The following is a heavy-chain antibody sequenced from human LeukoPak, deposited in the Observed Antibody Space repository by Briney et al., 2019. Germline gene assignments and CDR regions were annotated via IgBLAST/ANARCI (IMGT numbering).Heavy chain of an antibody. V-gene: IGHV3-64D*06. Sequence: GGSLRLSCTASGFTFSSYAMHWVRQAPGKGLEYVSAISSNGGSTYYADSVKGRFTISRDNSKNTLYLQMSSLRAEDTAVYYCVSPGYSSSWYTERHWGQGTLVTVSS. CDR1: GFTFSSYA. J-gene: IGHJ4*02. CDR3: VSPGYSSSWYTERH. D-gene: IGHD6-13*01. CDR2: ISSNGGST.